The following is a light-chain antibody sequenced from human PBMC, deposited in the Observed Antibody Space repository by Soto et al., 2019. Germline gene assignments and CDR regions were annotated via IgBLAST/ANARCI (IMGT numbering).Light chain of an antibody. V-gene: IGKV3-20*01. Sequence: EVVLTQSPGTLSLSPGERATLSCRASQSVAANYLAWYQQKRGQAPRLFIYDASSSATGIPDRFSGSGSGTDFTLTISSLEPEDFSVYYCHQYGTAPLTFGPGTKVDIK. J-gene: IGKJ3*01. CDR2: DAS. CDR1: QSVAANY. CDR3: HQYGTAPLT.